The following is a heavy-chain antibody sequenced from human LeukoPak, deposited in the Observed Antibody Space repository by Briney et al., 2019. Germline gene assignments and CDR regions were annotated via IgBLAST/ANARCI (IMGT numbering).Heavy chain of an antibody. Sequence: GGSLRLSCAASGFTLSGYIMHWFRQAPGKGPESVSAITSNGDTTYYASSVKGRFTISRDNSKNTLYLQMGSLRTEDMAVYSCARENGGGSDYWGQGTLVTVSS. D-gene: IGHD5-24*01. V-gene: IGHV3-64*01. CDR2: ITSNGDTT. CDR1: GFTLSGYI. CDR3: ARENGGGSDY. J-gene: IGHJ4*02.